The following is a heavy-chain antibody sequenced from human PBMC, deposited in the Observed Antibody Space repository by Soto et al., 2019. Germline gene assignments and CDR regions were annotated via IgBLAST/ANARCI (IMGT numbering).Heavy chain of an antibody. CDR1: GGSISSSSYF. CDR2: IYYSGST. Sequence: PSETLSLTCTVSGGSISSSSYFWGWIRQPPGKGLEWIGSIYYSGSTYYNPSLKSRVTVSVDTSKNQFSLKLSSVTAADTAVYYCAGGSSQWWFDPWGQGTLVTVS. V-gene: IGHV4-39*01. J-gene: IGHJ5*02. D-gene: IGHD3-10*01. CDR3: AGGSSQWWFDP.